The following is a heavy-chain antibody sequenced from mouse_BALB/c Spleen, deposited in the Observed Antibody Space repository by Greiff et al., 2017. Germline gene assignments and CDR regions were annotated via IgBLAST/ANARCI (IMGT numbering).Heavy chain of an antibody. J-gene: IGHJ2*01. CDR3: ARSNYGNYEAFDY. D-gene: IGHD2-1*01. Sequence: VQLQQSGPELVRPGVSVKISCKGSSYTFTDYAMHWVKQSHAKSLEWIGVISTYYGNTNYNQKFKGKATMTVDKSSSTAYMELARLTSEDSAVYYCARSNYGNYEAFDYWGQGTTLTVSS. CDR2: ISTYYGNT. V-gene: IGHV1-67*01. CDR1: SYTFTDYA.